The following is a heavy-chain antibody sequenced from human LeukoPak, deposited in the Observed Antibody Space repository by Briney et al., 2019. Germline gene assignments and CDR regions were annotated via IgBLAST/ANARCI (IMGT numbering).Heavy chain of an antibody. Sequence: SVKVSCKASGYTFTSYGISWVRQAPGQGLEWMGGIIPIFGTANYAQKFQGRVTITADESTSTAYMELSSLRSEDTAVYYCAREYDSSGYFAFDIWGQGTMVTVSS. D-gene: IGHD3-22*01. CDR2: IIPIFGTA. CDR1: GYTFTSYG. J-gene: IGHJ3*02. V-gene: IGHV1-69*13. CDR3: AREYDSSGYFAFDI.